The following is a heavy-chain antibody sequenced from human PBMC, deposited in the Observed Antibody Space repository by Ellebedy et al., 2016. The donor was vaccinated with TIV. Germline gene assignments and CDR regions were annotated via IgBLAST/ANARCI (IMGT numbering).Heavy chain of an antibody. Sequence: AASVKVSCKASGYTFTSYGISWVRHAPGQGLEWMGWISAYNGNTNYAQKLQGRVTMTTDKSTSTAYMELRSLRSDDTAVYYCAVGVYYDSSGSNAFDIWGQGTMVTVSS. D-gene: IGHD3-22*01. V-gene: IGHV1-18*01. J-gene: IGHJ3*02. CDR3: AVGVYYDSSGSNAFDI. CDR2: ISAYNGNT. CDR1: GYTFTSYG.